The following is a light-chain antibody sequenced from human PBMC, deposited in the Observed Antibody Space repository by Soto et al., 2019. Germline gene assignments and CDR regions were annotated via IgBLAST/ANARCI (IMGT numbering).Light chain of an antibody. CDR2: QVS. J-gene: IGKJ2*01. V-gene: IGKV2-30*02. CDR1: QGLLHSNGDTF. CDR3: MQGTHWPYT. Sequence: DVVMTQSPLSLPVTLGQPASISCRSSQGLLHSNGDTFLSWFQQRPGQSPRRLIYQVSTRDSGVPDRFSGSGSGTDFTLTISRVEAEDVGIYYCMQGTHWPYTGGQGTKLEI.